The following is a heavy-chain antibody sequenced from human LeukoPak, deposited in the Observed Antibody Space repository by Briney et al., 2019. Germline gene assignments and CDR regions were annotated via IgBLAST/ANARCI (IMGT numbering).Heavy chain of an antibody. V-gene: IGHV4-59*08. J-gene: IGHJ4*02. CDR2: IYYSGST. Sequence: SETLSLTCTVSGGSISSYYWSWIRQPPGKGLEWIGYIYYSGSTNYNPSLKSRVTIAVDTSKNQFSLKLSSVTAADTAVYYCARSHCSGGSCYPSSSFDYWGQGTLVTVSS. CDR1: GGSISSYY. D-gene: IGHD2-15*01. CDR3: ARSHCSGGSCYPSSSFDY.